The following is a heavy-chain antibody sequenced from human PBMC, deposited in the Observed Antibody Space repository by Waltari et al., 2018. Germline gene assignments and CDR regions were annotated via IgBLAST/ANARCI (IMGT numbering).Heavy chain of an antibody. Sequence: QVQLQESGPGLVKPSETLSLTCTVSGGSISSYYWSWIRQPPGKGLEWIGYIYYSGSTNTHTSLKSRVTRSVETSKNQFSLKLSSVTAADTAVYYCARDQIDLSRSGGSREYFYYYYYGMDVWGQGTTVTVSS. D-gene: IGHD2-15*01. CDR3: ARDQIDLSRSGGSREYFYYYYYGMDV. J-gene: IGHJ6*02. CDR2: IYYSGST. V-gene: IGHV4-59*01. CDR1: GGSISSYY.